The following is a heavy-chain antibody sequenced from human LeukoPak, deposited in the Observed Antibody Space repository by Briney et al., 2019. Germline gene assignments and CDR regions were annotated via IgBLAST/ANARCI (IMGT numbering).Heavy chain of an antibody. D-gene: IGHD3-16*02. CDR2: ISGSGGST. J-gene: IGHJ4*02. CDR1: GFTFSSYA. V-gene: IGHV3-23*01. Sequence: PGGSLRLSCAASGFTFSSYAMSWVRQAPGKGLEWVSAISGSGGSTYYADSVKGRFTISRDNSKNTLYLQMNSLRAEDTAVYHCAKDRGRISVVAFDYWGQGALVTVSS. CDR3: AKDRGRISVVAFDY.